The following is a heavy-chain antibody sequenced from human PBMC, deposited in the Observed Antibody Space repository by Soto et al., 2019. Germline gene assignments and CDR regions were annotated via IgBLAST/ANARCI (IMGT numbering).Heavy chain of an antibody. D-gene: IGHD3-3*01. CDR2: IKSKTDGGTT. Sequence: PGGSLRLSCAASGFTFSNAWMNWVRQAPGKGLEWVGRIKSKTDGGTTDYAAPVKGRFTISRGDSKNTLYLQMNSLKTEDTAVYYCTTDQLPPSITIFGVVITEGFDPWGQGTLVTVSS. CDR3: TTDQLPPSITIFGVVITEGFDP. V-gene: IGHV3-15*07. CDR1: GFTFSNAW. J-gene: IGHJ5*02.